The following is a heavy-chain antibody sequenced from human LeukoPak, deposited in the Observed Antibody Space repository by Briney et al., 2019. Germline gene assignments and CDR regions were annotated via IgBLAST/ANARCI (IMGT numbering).Heavy chain of an antibody. CDR2: INHSGST. D-gene: IGHD6-13*01. V-gene: IGHV4-34*01. CDR1: GGSFSGYY. Sequence: PSETLSLTCAVYGGSFSGYYWSWIRQPPGKGLEWIGEINHSGSTNYNPSLKSRVTISVDTSKNQFSLKLSSVTAADTAVYYCARWSYSSSWYVDYWGQGTLVIVSS. CDR3: ARWSYSSSWYVDY. J-gene: IGHJ4*02.